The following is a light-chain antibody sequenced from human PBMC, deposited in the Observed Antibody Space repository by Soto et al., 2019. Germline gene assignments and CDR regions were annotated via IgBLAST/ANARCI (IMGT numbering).Light chain of an antibody. Sequence: EIVLTQSPGTLSLSPGERATLSCRASQSVNTNYLAWYQQKPGQATRLLIYVTSSRATGIPDRFSGSGSGTDFTLSISRLEPEDFAVYYCQEYGTFTFGPGTKVDIK. CDR2: VTS. J-gene: IGKJ3*01. CDR1: QSVNTNY. V-gene: IGKV3-20*01. CDR3: QEYGTFT.